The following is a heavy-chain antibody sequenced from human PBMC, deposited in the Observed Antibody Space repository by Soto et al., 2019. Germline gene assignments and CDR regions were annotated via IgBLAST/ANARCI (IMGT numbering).Heavy chain of an antibody. J-gene: IGHJ5*02. CDR3: ARDSVAATRGWFDP. CDR2: IYYSGST. V-gene: IGHV4-59*01. Sequence: SEILSLTCTVSGGSISSYYWSWIRQPPGKGLEWIGYIYYSGSTNYNPSLKSRVTISVDTSKNQFSLKLSSVTAADTAVYYCARDSVAATRGWFDPWGQGTLVTVSS. CDR1: GGSISSYY. D-gene: IGHD6-13*01.